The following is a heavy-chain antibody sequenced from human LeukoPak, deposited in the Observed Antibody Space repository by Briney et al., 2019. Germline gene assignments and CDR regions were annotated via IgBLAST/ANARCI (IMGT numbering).Heavy chain of an antibody. V-gene: IGHV3-7*01. CDR2: INQDESDK. J-gene: IGHJ4*02. D-gene: IGHD5-18*01. CDR3: ARRGYSYGYGDFDY. Sequence: GGSLRLSCAASGFTFDDYAMHWVRQAPGKGLEWVGWINQDESDKQYVDSVKGRFTISRDNAKNSIYLQMNSLRAEDTAVYYCARRGYSYGYGDFDYWGQGTLVTVSS. CDR1: GFTFDDYA.